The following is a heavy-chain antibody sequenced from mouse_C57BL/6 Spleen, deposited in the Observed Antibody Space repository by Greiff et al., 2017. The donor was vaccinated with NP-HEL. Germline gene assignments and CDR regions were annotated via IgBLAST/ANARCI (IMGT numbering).Heavy chain of an antibody. V-gene: IGHV10-1*01. D-gene: IGHD1-1*01. J-gene: IGHJ4*01. Sequence: DVKLVESGGGLVQPKGSLKLSCAASGFSFNTYAMNWVRQAPGKGLEWVARIRSKSNNYATYYADSVKDRFTISRDDSESMLYLQMNNSKTEDTAMYYCVRHGSSYNYAMDYWGQGTSVTVSS. CDR3: VRHGSSYNYAMDY. CDR2: IRSKSNNYAT. CDR1: GFSFNTYA.